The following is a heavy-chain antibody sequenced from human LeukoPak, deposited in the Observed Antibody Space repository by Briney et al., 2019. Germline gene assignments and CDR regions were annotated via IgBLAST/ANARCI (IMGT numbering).Heavy chain of an antibody. V-gene: IGHV4-39*07. CDR3: VTDYYDSSGYLEAFDI. D-gene: IGHD3-22*01. CDR1: GDSISSSSSY. Sequence: PSETLSLTCSVSGDSISSSSSYWGWIRQPPGKGLEWIGSIYYSGSTYYNPSLKSRVTISVDTSKNQFSLKLSSVTAADTAVYYCVTDYYDSSGYLEAFDIWGQGTMVTVSS. J-gene: IGHJ3*02. CDR2: IYYSGST.